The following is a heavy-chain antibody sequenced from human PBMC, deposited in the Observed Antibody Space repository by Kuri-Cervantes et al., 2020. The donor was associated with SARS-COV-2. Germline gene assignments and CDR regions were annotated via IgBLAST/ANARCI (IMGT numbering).Heavy chain of an antibody. Sequence: ASVKVSCKASGYTFTGYYMHWVRQAPGQGLEWMGWINPNSGGTNYAQKFQGRVTMTRGTSTSTVYMELSSLTSEDTAIYYCYCAPKEGFDSWGQGTLVTVSS. D-gene: IGHD2-21*01. CDR1: GYTFTGYY. J-gene: IGHJ4*02. CDR3: YCAPKEGFDS. V-gene: IGHV1-2*02. CDR2: INPNSGGT.